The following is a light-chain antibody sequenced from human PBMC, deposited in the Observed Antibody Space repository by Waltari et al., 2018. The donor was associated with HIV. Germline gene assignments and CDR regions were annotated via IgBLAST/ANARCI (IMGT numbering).Light chain of an antibody. V-gene: IGLV3-21*02. J-gene: IGLJ2*01. CDR3: QVWQSINDQPTVV. Sequence: SYVLTQPPSVSVAPGQTARSACGGNNIGSKSVHWYQKKPGQAPGLVVYVGRARPSGTPERFSGSNSGNTATLTISRVEAGDEADYYCQVWQSINDQPTVVFGGGAKLTVL. CDR1: NIGSKS. CDR2: VGR.